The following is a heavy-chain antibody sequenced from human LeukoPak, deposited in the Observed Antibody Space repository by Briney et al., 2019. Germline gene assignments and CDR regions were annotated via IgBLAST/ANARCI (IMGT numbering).Heavy chain of an antibody. CDR2: IYYSGST. CDR1: GGFVSSGSYY. V-gene: IGHV4-61*01. D-gene: IGHD3-22*01. Sequence: SETLSLTCTVSGGFVSSGSYYWSWIRQPPGKGLEWIGYIYYSGSTNYNPSLKSRVTISVDTSKNQFSLKLSSVTAADTAVYYCASTYYYDSSGYHPDYWGQGTLVTVSS. CDR3: ASTYYYDSSGYHPDY. J-gene: IGHJ4*02.